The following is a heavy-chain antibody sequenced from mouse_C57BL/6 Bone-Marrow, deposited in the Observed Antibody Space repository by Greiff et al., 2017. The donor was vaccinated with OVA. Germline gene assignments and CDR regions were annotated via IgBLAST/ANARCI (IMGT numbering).Heavy chain of an antibody. J-gene: IGHJ2*01. D-gene: IGHD3-3*01. CDR2: IDPSDSYT. V-gene: IGHV1-69*01. CDR3: ARAGFYTLGWFAY. Sequence: QVQLQQPGAELVMPGASVKLSCKASGYTFTSYWMHWVKQRPGQGLEWIGEIDPSDSYTNYNQKFKGKSTLTVDKSSSTAYMQLSSLTSEDSAVYYCARAGFYTLGWFAYWGQGTTLTVSS. CDR1: GYTFTSYW.